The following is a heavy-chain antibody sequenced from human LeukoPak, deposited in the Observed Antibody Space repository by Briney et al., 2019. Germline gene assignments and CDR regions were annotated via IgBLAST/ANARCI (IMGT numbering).Heavy chain of an antibody. CDR2: ISSSSSTI. J-gene: IGHJ5*02. D-gene: IGHD3-22*01. Sequence: GGSLRLSCAASGFTFSSYSMIWVRQAPGKGLEWVSYISSSSSTIYYADSVKGRFTISRDNAKNSLYLQMNSLRDEDTAVYYCARDGVGYYDSSGYPNWFDPWGQGTLVTVSS. CDR3: ARDGVGYYDSSGYPNWFDP. V-gene: IGHV3-48*02. CDR1: GFTFSSYS.